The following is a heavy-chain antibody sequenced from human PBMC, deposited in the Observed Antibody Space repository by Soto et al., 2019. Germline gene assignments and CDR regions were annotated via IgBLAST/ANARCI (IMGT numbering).Heavy chain of an antibody. CDR3: ARNSGEIYYYYMDV. CDR1: GGSISSYY. J-gene: IGHJ6*03. CDR2: IYYSGST. V-gene: IGHV4-59*01. Sequence: SETLSLTCTVSGGSISSYYWSWIRQPPGKGLEWIGYIYYSGSTNYNPSLKSRVTISVDTSKNQFSLKLSSVTAADTAVYYCARNSGEIYYYYMDVWGKGTTVTVSS.